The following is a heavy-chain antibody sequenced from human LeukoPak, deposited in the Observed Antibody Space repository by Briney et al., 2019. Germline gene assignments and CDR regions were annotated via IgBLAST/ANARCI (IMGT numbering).Heavy chain of an antibody. CDR2: IIPIFGTA. Sequence: ASVKVSCKASGGTFSSYAISWVRQAPGQGLEWMGRIIPIFGTADYAQKFQGRVTITTDESTSTAYMELSSLRSEYTAVYYCAREDCSGGSCYHDYWGQGTLVTVSS. J-gene: IGHJ4*02. CDR1: GGTFSSYA. V-gene: IGHV1-69*05. CDR3: AREDCSGGSCYHDY. D-gene: IGHD2-15*01.